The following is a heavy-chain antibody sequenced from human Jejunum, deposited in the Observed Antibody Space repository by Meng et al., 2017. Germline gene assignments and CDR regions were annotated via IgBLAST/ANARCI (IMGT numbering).Heavy chain of an antibody. CDR3: GRVREVGAD. CDR1: EFTFSDYY. D-gene: IGHD1-26*01. Sequence: EGDRVAVGGELVQPWGSLTLSWAASEFTFSDYYMDWLRQAPGKGLEWIGRIRNKVNSYSTEYAASVKGRFAVSRDDSKNSLYLQMTSLKAEDTAVYYCGRVREVGADWGQGTLVTVSS. J-gene: IGHJ4*02. CDR2: IRNKVNSYST. V-gene: IGHV3-72*01.